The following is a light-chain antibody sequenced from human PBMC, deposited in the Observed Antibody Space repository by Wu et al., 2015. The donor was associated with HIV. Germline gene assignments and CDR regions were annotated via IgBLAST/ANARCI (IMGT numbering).Light chain of an antibody. CDR2: AAS. J-gene: IGKJ2*01. V-gene: IGKV1-39*01. Sequence: DIQMTQSPSSRSASVGDRVTITCRASQSISTYLNWYQQKPGKAPKLLIYAASSLQSGVPSGFSGSGSGTDFTLTISSLQPEDFATYYCQQSYSTPPTFGQGTKLEIK. CDR1: QSISTY. CDR3: QQSYSTPPT.